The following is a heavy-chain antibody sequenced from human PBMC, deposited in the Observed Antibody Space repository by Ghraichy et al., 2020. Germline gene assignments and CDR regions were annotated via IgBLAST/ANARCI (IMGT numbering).Heavy chain of an antibody. CDR2: ISGSGGST. V-gene: IGHV3-23*01. D-gene: IGHD2-2*01. CDR1: GFTFSSYA. CDR3: AKPPFIVVVPAASDAFDI. Sequence: GESLNISCAASGFTFSSYAMSWVRQAPGKGLEWVSAISGSGGSTYYADSVKGRFTISRDNSKNTLYLQMNSLRAEDTAVYYCAKPPFIVVVPAASDAFDIWGQGTMVTVSS. J-gene: IGHJ3*02.